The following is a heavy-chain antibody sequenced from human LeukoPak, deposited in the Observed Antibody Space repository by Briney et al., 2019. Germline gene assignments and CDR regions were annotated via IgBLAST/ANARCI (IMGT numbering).Heavy chain of an antibody. CDR2: IKQDGSEK. Sequence: GGSLRLSCAASGFTFSNAWMSWVRQAPGKGLEWVANIKQDGSEKYYVDSVKGRFTISRDNAQNSLYLQMNSLRAEDTAVYYCARGRGLDYWGQGTLVTVSS. J-gene: IGHJ4*02. V-gene: IGHV3-7*01. CDR3: ARGRGLDY. D-gene: IGHD2-15*01. CDR1: GFTFSNAW.